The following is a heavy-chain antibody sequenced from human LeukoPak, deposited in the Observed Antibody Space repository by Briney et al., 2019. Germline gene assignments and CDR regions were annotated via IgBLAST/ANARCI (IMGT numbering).Heavy chain of an antibody. J-gene: IGHJ4*02. V-gene: IGHV3-30-3*01. CDR1: GFTFSNYA. CDR2: ISDDGSRQ. CDR3: VKDRTGTYTLDY. D-gene: IGHD3-10*01. Sequence: AGSLRLSCAATGFTFSNYAIHWGRQAPGKGLEWVGFISDDGSRQHYADSVKGRLTTSKDNSKNTLKLQMDSLRAEGTAVYYCVKDRTGTYTLDYWGQGTLVTASS.